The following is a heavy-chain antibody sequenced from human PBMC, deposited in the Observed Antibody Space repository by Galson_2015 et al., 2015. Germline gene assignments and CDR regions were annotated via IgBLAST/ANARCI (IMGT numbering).Heavy chain of an antibody. D-gene: IGHD4-17*01. Sequence: SVKVSCKASGYTFTSYPMHWVRQAPGQRLEWMGWINAGNGNTKYSQKFQGRVTITRDTSASTAYMELSSLRSEDTAVYYCARATVTHKPFYYYGMDVWGQGTTVTVSS. CDR2: INAGNGNT. J-gene: IGHJ6*02. CDR1: GYTFTSYP. CDR3: ARATVTHKPFYYYGMDV. V-gene: IGHV1-3*01.